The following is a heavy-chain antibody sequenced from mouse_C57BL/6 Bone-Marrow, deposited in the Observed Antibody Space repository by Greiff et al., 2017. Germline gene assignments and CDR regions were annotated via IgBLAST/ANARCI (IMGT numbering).Heavy chain of an antibody. CDR3: SRSISGNYSPY. Sequence: VQLQQSGAELVKPGASVKMSCTASGYTFTGYWIPWVKQRPGQGLEWIGDIYPGSGSTNYNEKFKSKATLTADTSSSTAYMQLSSLTSEDSAVXYCSRSISGNYSPYWGQGTLVTVSA. J-gene: IGHJ3*01. CDR1: GYTFTGYW. CDR2: IYPGSGST. V-gene: IGHV1-55*01. D-gene: IGHD2-1*01.